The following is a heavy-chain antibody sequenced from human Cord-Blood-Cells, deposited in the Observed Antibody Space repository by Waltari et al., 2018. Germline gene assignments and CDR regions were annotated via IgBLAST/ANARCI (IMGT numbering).Heavy chain of an antibody. D-gene: IGHD3-22*01. CDR3: ARGLTSGYYDSSGYYY. CDR2: INHSGST. CDR1: GGSFSGYY. J-gene: IGHJ4*02. V-gene: IGHV4-34*01. Sequence: QVQLQQWGAGLLKPSETLSLTCAVYGGSFSGYYWSWIRQPPGKGLEWIGEINHSGSTNYNPSLKSRVTISVDTSKNQFSLKLSSVTAADKAVYYCARGLTSGYYDSSGYYYWGQGTLVTVSS.